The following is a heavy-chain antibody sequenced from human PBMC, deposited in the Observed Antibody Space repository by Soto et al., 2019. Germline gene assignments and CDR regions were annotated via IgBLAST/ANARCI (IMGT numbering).Heavy chain of an antibody. Sequence: ASVKVSCKASGYTFTDYYMHWVRQAPGQGLEWMGWINPNSGGTNYAQKFQGRVTMTRDTSISTAYMELSRLRSDDTAVYYCARDIDLGNYYYGMDVWGQGTTVTVSS. J-gene: IGHJ6*02. D-gene: IGHD3-16*01. CDR1: GYTFTDYY. CDR3: ARDIDLGNYYYGMDV. V-gene: IGHV1-2*02. CDR2: INPNSGGT.